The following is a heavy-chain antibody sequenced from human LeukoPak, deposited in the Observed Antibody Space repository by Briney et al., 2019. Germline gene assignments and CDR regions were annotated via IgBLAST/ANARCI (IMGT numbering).Heavy chain of an antibody. CDR3: ARSCPYSYGIDY. CDR2: ISYDGSNK. J-gene: IGHJ4*02. D-gene: IGHD5-18*01. Sequence: GGSLRLSCAASGFTFSSYAMHWVRQAPGNGLEWVAVISYDGSNKYYADSVKGRFTISRDNSKNTLYLQMNSLRAEDTAVYYCARSCPYSYGIDYWGQGALVTVSS. V-gene: IGHV3-30-3*01. CDR1: GFTFSSYA.